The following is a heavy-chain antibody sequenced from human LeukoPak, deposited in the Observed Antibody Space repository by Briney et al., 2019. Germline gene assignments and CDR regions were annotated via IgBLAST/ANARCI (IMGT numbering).Heavy chain of an antibody. CDR1: GGSFSVYY. D-gene: IGHD5-18*01. CDR2: IYYSGAT. J-gene: IGHJ4*02. Sequence: SDTLSLTCTVSGGSFSVYYWSWIRQPPGKGLEWIGHIYYSGATSYNPSLKSRATISIDTAKNQFSLKLSSVNAADTAVYYCARVLRAMASQYDFGDWGQGTLVTVSS. V-gene: IGHV4-59*07. CDR3: ARVLRAMASQYDFGD.